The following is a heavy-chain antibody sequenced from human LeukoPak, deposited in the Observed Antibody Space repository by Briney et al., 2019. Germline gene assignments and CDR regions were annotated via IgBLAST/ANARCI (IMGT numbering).Heavy chain of an antibody. D-gene: IGHD5-24*01. Sequence: SVKVSCKASGFTFTSSAVQWVRQARGQRLEWIGWIVVGSGNTNYAQKFQGRVTMTTDTSTSTAYMELRSLRSDDTAVYYCAREDVAARDGYDYWGQGTLVSVSS. CDR1: GFTFTSSA. CDR2: IVVGSGNT. V-gene: IGHV1-58*01. J-gene: IGHJ4*02. CDR3: AREDVAARDGYDY.